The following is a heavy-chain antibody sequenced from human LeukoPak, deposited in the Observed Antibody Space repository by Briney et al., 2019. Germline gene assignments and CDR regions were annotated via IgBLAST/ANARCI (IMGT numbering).Heavy chain of an antibody. CDR1: GGSISSGNYF. CDR2: IHTSGST. J-gene: IGHJ5*02. V-gene: IGHV4-61*02. Sequence: SETLSLTCTVSGGSISSGNYFWSWIRQPAGKGLEWIGRIHTSGSTNYNSSLKSRVTISLDTPKNQVSLKLSSVTAADTAVYYCARELNLVRGVSYNWFDPWGQGTLDTVSS. D-gene: IGHD3-10*01. CDR3: ARELNLVRGVSYNWFDP.